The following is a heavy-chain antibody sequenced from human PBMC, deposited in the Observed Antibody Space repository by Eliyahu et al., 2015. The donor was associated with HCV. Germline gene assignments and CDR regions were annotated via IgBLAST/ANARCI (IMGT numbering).Heavy chain of an antibody. CDR1: XYTFTXYA. CDR2: INTNXRNP. V-gene: IGHV7-4-1*01. Sequence: QVQLVQSGSELKKXGASVNVSXTXXXYTFTXYAMNWVRQAPGQGLEWMGWINTNXRNPAYAQGFTGRFVFSLDTSVSTAYLQIRSLVAEDTALYYCARGGRNWYDVWGQGTLVTVSS. J-gene: IGHJ5*02. CDR3: ARGGRNWYDV.